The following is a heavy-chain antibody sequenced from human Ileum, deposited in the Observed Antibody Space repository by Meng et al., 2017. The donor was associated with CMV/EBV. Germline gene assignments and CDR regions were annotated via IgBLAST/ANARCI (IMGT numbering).Heavy chain of an antibody. J-gene: IGHJ4*02. D-gene: IGHD4-11*01. CDR1: GFTFSSSA. Sequence: VGSGGGVVQPGGSLRLSCAASGFTFSSSAMHWARQTPGKGLEWVSFIAHDGSTKTYTDSVRGRFTVSRDDSKNTVYLQMNSLRVEDTAVYYCAKDLFYSFDYWGQGTLVTVSS. V-gene: IGHV3-30*02. CDR3: AKDLFYSFDY. CDR2: IAHDGSTK.